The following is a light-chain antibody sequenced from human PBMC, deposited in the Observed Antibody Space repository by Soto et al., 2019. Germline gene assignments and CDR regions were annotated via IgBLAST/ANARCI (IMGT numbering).Light chain of an antibody. V-gene: IGLV1-47*01. Sequence: QSVLTQPPSASGTPGQRVAISCSGSSSNIGSNYVYWYQQLPGTAPKLLIYKNNQRPSGVPDRFSGSKSGTSASLAITGLRSEDEADYYCAAWDVRLSGRVFGGGTKLTVL. CDR1: SSNIGSNY. CDR3: AAWDVRLSGRV. J-gene: IGLJ3*02. CDR2: KNN.